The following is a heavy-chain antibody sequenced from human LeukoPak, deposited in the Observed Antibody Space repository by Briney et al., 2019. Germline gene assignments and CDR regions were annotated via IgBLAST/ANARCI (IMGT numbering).Heavy chain of an antibody. Sequence: SGTLSLTCTVSGGSISSYYWSWIRQPPGKGLEWIGYIYTSGGTNYNPSLKSRVTISVDTSKNQFSLKLSSVTAADTAVYYCARLNYGDYLGDWFDPWGQGTLVTVSS. D-gene: IGHD4-17*01. CDR2: IYTSGGT. CDR3: ARLNYGDYLGDWFDP. J-gene: IGHJ5*02. V-gene: IGHV4-4*09. CDR1: GGSISSYY.